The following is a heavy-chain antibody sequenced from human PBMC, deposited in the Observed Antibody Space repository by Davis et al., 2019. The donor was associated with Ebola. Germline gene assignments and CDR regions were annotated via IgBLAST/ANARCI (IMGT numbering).Heavy chain of an antibody. D-gene: IGHD6-13*01. CDR2: ISAYNGNT. V-gene: IGHV1-18*01. CDR3: ARVLTSSWCDRPKNWFDP. J-gene: IGHJ5*02. Sequence: ASVKVSCKASGYTFTSYGISWVRQAPGQGLEWMGWISAYNGNTNYAQKLQGRVTMTTDTSTSTAYMELRSLRSEDTAVYYCARVLTSSWCDRPKNWFDPWGQGTLVTVSS. CDR1: GYTFTSYG.